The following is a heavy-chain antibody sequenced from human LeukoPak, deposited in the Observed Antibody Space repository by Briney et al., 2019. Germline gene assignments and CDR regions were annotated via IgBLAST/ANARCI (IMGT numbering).Heavy chain of an antibody. Sequence: SETLSLTCAVSGGSISSGGYSWSWIRQPPGKGLEWIGYIYHSGSTYYNPSLKSRVTISVDRSKNQFSLKLSSVTAADTAVYYCARGQSDDFWSGYYTCWFDPWGQGTLVTVSS. D-gene: IGHD3-3*01. CDR3: ARGQSDDFWSGYYTCWFDP. CDR2: IYHSGST. CDR1: GGSISSGGYS. J-gene: IGHJ5*02. V-gene: IGHV4-30-2*01.